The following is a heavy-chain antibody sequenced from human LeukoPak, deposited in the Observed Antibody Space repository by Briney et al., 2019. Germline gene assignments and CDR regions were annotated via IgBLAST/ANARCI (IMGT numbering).Heavy chain of an antibody. CDR1: GFTFSTYW. CDR3: ARDPDHSSSWSRGWFDP. CDR2: INPDGTTT. Sequence: GGSLRLSCAASGFTFSTYWMHWVRQAPGKGLVWVSRINPDGTTTSYADSVKGRFTISRDNAKNSLYLQMNSLRAEDTAVYYCARDPDHSSSWSRGWFDPWGQGTLVTVSS. V-gene: IGHV3-74*01. J-gene: IGHJ5*02. D-gene: IGHD6-13*01.